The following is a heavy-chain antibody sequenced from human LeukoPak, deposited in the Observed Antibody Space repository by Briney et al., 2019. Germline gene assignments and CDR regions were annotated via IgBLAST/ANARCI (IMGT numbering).Heavy chain of an antibody. V-gene: IGHV1-8*01. Sequence: ASVKVSCKASGYTFTSYDINWVRQATGQGLEWMGWMNPNSGNTGYAQKFQGRVTMTRNTSISTAYMELSSLRSEDTAVYYCARDRFVAAAEPRYYGMDVWGQGTTVTVSS. D-gene: IGHD6-13*01. CDR2: MNPNSGNT. CDR1: GYTFTSYD. CDR3: ARDRFVAAAEPRYYGMDV. J-gene: IGHJ6*02.